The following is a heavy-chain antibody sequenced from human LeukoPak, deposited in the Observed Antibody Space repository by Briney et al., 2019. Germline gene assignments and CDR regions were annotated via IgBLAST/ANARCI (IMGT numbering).Heavy chain of an antibody. V-gene: IGHV4-39*02. Sequence: SETLSLTCAVSGGSISGNSYYWGWIRQPPGKGLEWIGSIYYSGSTYYNPSLKSRVTISVDTSKNQFSLKLSSVTAADTAVYYCAREGSRRLYMDVWGRGTTVTVSS. D-gene: IGHD6-25*01. CDR1: GGSISGNSYY. CDR3: AREGSRRLYMDV. CDR2: IYYSGST. J-gene: IGHJ6*03.